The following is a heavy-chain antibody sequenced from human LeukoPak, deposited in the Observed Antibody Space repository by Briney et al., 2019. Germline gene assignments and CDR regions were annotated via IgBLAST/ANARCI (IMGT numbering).Heavy chain of an antibody. D-gene: IGHD3-22*01. Sequence: QPSETLSLTCNVSGVSISTHYWSWVRPAQGKGLEWVSVIYSGGSTYYADSVKGRFTISRDNAKNSLNLQMNSLRAEDTAVYYGARDRYYYDSSGYYYFDYWGQGTLVTVSS. CDR2: IYSGGST. CDR1: GVSISTHY. V-gene: IGHV3-53*01. CDR3: ARDRYYYDSSGYYYFDY. J-gene: IGHJ4*02.